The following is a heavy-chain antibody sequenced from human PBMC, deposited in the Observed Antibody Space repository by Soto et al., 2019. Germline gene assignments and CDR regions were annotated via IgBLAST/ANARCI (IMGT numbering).Heavy chain of an antibody. V-gene: IGHV3-15*07. CDR2: IKSKTDGGTT. Sequence: GGSLRLSCAASGFTFSNAWMNWVHQAPGKGLEWVGRIKSKTDGGTTDYAAPVKGRFTISRDDSKNTLYLQMNSLKTEDTAVYYCTTDLYSSGSYWILRYYYGMDVWGQGTTVTVSS. D-gene: IGHD1-26*01. J-gene: IGHJ6*02. CDR1: GFTFSNAW. CDR3: TTDLYSSGSYWILRYYYGMDV.